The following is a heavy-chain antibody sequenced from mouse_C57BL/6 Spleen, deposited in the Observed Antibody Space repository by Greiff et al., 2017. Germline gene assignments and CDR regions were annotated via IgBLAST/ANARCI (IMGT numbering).Heavy chain of an antibody. Sequence: EVKLMESGPGLVKPSQSLSLTCSVTGYSITSGYYWNWIRKFPGNKLEWMGYISYDGSNKYNPSLKNRISITRDNTTNQFFLKLNSVTTEDTTTYYCARDVLYDYDGGYAMDYWGQGTSVTVSS. J-gene: IGHJ4*01. CDR2: ISYDGSN. D-gene: IGHD2-4*01. CDR3: ARDVLYDYDGGYAMDY. CDR1: GYSITSGYY. V-gene: IGHV3-6*01.